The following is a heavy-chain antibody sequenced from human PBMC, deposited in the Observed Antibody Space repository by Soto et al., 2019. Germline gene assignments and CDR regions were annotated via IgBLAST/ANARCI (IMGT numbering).Heavy chain of an antibody. CDR2: INHSGSV. D-gene: IGHD2-15*01. V-gene: IGHV4-34*01. J-gene: IGHJ6*02. CDR1: GGSFTDSY. CDR3: ARDRGVVVIDYYGLDF. Sequence: SETLSLTCAVSGGSFTDSYWSWIRQAPGKGLEWIGEINHSGSVSYNPSLKSRVTISVDTVQNQFSLKLNSVTAADTAVYFCARDRGVVVIDYYGLDFWGQGTTVTVSS.